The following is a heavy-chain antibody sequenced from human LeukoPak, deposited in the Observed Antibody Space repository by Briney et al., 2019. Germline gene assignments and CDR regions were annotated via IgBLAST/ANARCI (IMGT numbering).Heavy chain of an antibody. V-gene: IGHV4-59*12. CDR1: GGSISTYY. CDR2: IYYSGST. J-gene: IGHJ4*02. Sequence: SETLSLTCTVSGGSISTYYWSWIRQPPGKGLEWIGYIYYSGSTNYNPSLKSRVTIPVDKSKNQFSLKLSSVTAADTAVYYCARAGYNHLSIDYWGQGTLVTVSS. CDR3: ARAGYNHLSIDY. D-gene: IGHD5-24*01.